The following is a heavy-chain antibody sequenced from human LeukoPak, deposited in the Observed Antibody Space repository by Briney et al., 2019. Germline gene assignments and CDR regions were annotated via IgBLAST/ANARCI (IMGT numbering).Heavy chain of an antibody. J-gene: IGHJ3*02. CDR1: GFTVSSTY. CDR3: ARDLKGSSSTPRGAFDI. V-gene: IGHV3-53*05. D-gene: IGHD6-13*01. Sequence: GGSLRLSCAASGFTVSSTYMSWVRQAPGKGLEWVSVIYSGGSTYYADSVKGRFTISRDNSKNTLYLQMNSLRAEDTAVYYCARDLKGSSSTPRGAFDIWGQGTMVTVSS. CDR2: IYSGGST.